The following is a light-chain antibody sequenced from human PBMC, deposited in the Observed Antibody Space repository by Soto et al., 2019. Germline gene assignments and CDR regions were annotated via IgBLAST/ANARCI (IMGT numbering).Light chain of an antibody. CDR1: QAVNTR. J-gene: IGKJ1*01. CDR3: HQRQSWPRT. Sequence: EIVLTQSPATLSSFPGDRVTLSCRASQAVNTRLAWYQHKPCQAPRLLIYLASNRAAGLPARFSGSGSGPVFTLTISNVEPEDCAVYYCHQRQSWPRTFGQGTTVDIK. CDR2: LAS. V-gene: IGKV3-11*01.